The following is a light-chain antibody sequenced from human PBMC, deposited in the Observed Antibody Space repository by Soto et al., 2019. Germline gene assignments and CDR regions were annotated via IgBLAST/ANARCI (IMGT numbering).Light chain of an antibody. CDR2: EVS. CDR3: SSYTSSTTVV. J-gene: IGLJ2*01. CDR1: SSDVGGYNY. V-gene: IGLV2-14*01. Sequence: QSALTQPASVSGSPGQSITISCTGTSSDVGGYNYVSWYQQHPGKAPKLMIYEVSHRPSGVSNRFSGSKSGNTASLTISGLQAEDEADYYCSSYTSSTTVVFGGGTKLNVL.